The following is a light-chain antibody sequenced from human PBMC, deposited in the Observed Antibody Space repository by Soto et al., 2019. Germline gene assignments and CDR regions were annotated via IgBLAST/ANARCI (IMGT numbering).Light chain of an antibody. V-gene: IGKV1-6*02. J-gene: IGKJ1*01. Sequence: IQMTQSPSSVSASIGDTFIITCRASQDINVYLNWYQHKPGEVPKLLIYSASTLHSGVPSRFTGSGSETDFTLTISSLQPEDFATYYCLLDYAYFWAFGQGTKVDIK. CDR2: SAS. CDR3: LLDYAYFWA. CDR1: QDINVY.